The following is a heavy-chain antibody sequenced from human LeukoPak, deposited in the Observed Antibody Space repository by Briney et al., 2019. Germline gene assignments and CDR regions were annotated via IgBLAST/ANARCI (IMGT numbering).Heavy chain of an antibody. J-gene: IGHJ4*02. CDR1: GGSISSSSYY. V-gene: IGHV4-61*05. D-gene: IGHD2-2*01. CDR2: IYYSGST. CDR3: ASSKRYQPLLRFDY. Sequence: PSETLSLTCTVSGGSISSSSYYWGWIRQPPGKGLEWIGYIYYSGSTNYNPSLKSRVTISVDTSKNQFSLKLSSVTAADTAVYYCASSKRYQPLLRFDYWGQGTLVTVSS.